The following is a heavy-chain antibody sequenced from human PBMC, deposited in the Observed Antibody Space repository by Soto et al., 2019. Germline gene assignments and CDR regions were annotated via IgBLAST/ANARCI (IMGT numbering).Heavy chain of an antibody. CDR2: IYYSGST. D-gene: IGHD2-2*01. Sequence: PSETLSLTCTVSGGSISSSSYYWGWIRQPPGKGLEWIGSIYYSGSTYYNPSLKSRVTISVDTSKNQFSLKLSSVTAADTAVYYCARRPIVVVNYYYYYGMDVWGPGTTVT. J-gene: IGHJ6*02. CDR1: GGSISSSSYY. CDR3: ARRPIVVVNYYYYYGMDV. V-gene: IGHV4-39*01.